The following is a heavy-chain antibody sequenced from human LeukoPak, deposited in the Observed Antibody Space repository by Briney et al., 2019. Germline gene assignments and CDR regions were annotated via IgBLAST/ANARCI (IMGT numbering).Heavy chain of an antibody. D-gene: IGHD5-12*01. CDR1: GGSISSGSYY. J-gene: IGHJ4*02. Sequence: PSETLSLTCTVSGGSISSGSYYWSWIRQPAGKGLEWIGRIYTSGSTNYNPSLKSRVTMSVDTSKNQFSLKLSSVTAADTAVYYCARQKVATTYDYWGQGTLVTVSS. V-gene: IGHV4-61*02. CDR2: IYTSGST. CDR3: ARQKVATTYDY.